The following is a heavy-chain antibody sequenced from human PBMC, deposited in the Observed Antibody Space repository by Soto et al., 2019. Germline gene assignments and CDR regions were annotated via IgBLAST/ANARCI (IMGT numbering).Heavy chain of an antibody. CDR1: GFSFSNYW. J-gene: IGHJ3*02. V-gene: IGHV3-7*03. CDR2: INEDGSET. D-gene: IGHD3-22*01. CDR3: ARKESSVYYYAFDI. Sequence: PGGSLRLSCAASGFSFSNYWMSCVRQAPGKGLEWVANINEDGSETHYVDSVKGRFTISRDNAKNSLHLQMNSLRAADTAVYYCARKESSVYYYAFDIWGQGTKVT.